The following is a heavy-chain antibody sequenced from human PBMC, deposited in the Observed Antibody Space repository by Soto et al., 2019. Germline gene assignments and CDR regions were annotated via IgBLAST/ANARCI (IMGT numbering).Heavy chain of an antibody. CDR3: ANSPPPTYCSGSTCSGY. D-gene: IGHD2-15*01. Sequence: GESLKISCKGSGYSFTNYWINWVRQMPGKGLEWMGRIDPDDAYTNYSPSFQGHVTISVDKSISTAYLQWSSLQASDTAIYYCANSPPPTYCSGSTCSGYWRQGTLETVSS. CDR1: GYSFTNYW. V-gene: IGHV5-10-1*01. CDR2: IDPDDAYT. J-gene: IGHJ4*02.